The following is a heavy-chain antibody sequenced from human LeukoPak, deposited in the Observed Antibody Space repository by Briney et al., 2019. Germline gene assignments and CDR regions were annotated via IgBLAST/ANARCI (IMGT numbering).Heavy chain of an antibody. CDR3: AREDRDYEILTGYYNWRLDP. J-gene: IGHJ5*02. Sequence: GGSLGLSCAASGFTFSYYVMHWVRQAPGKGLEWVAVISYDGTNKYYADSVKGRFTISRDNSKNMMYLQVNSLRAEDTAVYYCAREDRDYEILTGYYNWRLDPWGQGTLVSASS. CDR1: GFTFSYYV. V-gene: IGHV3-30*04. CDR2: ISYDGTNK. D-gene: IGHD3-9*01.